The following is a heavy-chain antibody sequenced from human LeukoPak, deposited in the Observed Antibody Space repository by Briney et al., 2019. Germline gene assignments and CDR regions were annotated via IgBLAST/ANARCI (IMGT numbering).Heavy chain of an antibody. CDR3: AREGSDTAMGFDY. D-gene: IGHD5-18*01. J-gene: IGHJ4*02. V-gene: IGHV4-31*03. Sequence: SQTLSLTCTVSGGSISSGGYYWSWIRQHPGKGLEWIGYIYYSGSTYYSPSLKSRVTISVDTSKNQFSLKLSSVTAADTAVYYCAREGSDTAMGFDYWGQGTLVTVSS. CDR1: GGSISSGGYY. CDR2: IYYSGST.